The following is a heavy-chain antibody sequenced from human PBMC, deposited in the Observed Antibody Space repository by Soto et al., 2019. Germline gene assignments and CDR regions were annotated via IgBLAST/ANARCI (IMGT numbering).Heavy chain of an antibody. Sequence: QVQLQQWGAGPLRPLETLSLTCGVSGGSFSGYYWAWIRQSPGKGLECIGEINDRGSINYNPSLKSRVSISVATSKNHYSLKLTSVTAAATAVYFCARESHDILTGPPWVWYFDLWGRGTLVTVSS. D-gene: IGHD3-9*01. J-gene: IGHJ2*01. V-gene: IGHV4-34*01. CDR1: GGSFSGYY. CDR2: INDRGSI. CDR3: ARESHDILTGPPWVWYFDL.